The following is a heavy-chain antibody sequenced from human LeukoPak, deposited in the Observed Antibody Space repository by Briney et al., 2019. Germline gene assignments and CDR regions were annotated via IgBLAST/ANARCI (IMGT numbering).Heavy chain of an antibody. V-gene: IGHV1-18*01. CDR3: ARNGRVRRVVKDLFEY. CDR1: GYTFTDYD. CDR2: VSPYNGNT. D-gene: IGHD3-10*01. Sequence: ASVKVSCKASGYTFTDYDITWVRQAPGQGLEWMGRVSPYNGNTYYSQRFQDRVIITKDTSTGTAYMDLRDLRTDDTAMYYCARNGRVRRVVKDLFEYWGQGTLVAVSS. J-gene: IGHJ4*02.